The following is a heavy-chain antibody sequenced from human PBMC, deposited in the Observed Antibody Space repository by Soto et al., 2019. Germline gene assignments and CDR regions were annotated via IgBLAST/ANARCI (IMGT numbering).Heavy chain of an antibody. CDR2: IIPIIGEP. CDR3: ARVYGTTEWTRGMDV. CDR1: GDILSGYT. J-gene: IGHJ6*04. V-gene: IGHV1-69*08. Sequence: VELEPSGAEVKKPGSSVKVSCTTSGDILSGYTLSWVRQALGQGREWMGRIIPIIGEPFSTQKFQDRVAFQAYISTTMVYMDLRSLTSEDTAVYYCARVYGTTEWTRGMDVWGKGTTVTVSS. D-gene: IGHD1-1*01.